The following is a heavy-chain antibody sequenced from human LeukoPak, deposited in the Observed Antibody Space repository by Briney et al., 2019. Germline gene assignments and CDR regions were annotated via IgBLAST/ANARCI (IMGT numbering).Heavy chain of an antibody. CDR1: GFTFSSYS. CDR2: ISSSSSYI. Sequence: GGSLRLSCAASGFTFSSYSMNWVRQAPGKGLEWVSSISSSSSYICYADSVKGRFTISRDNAKNSLYLQMNSLRAEDTAVYYCARDPVLAAAGTRSDYWGQGTLVTVSS. CDR3: ARDPVLAAAGTRSDY. V-gene: IGHV3-21*01. J-gene: IGHJ4*02. D-gene: IGHD6-13*01.